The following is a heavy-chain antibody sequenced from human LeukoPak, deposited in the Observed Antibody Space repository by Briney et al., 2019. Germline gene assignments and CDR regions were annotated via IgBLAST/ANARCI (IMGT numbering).Heavy chain of an antibody. Sequence: ASVKVSCKASGYTFTSHAMTWVRQAPGQGLEWMGWINTNTGNPTYAQGFTGRFVLSLDTSVSTAYLQISSLKAEDTAVYYCARGYCSGGSCYSDFDYWGQGTLVTVSS. CDR3: ARGYCSGGSCYSDFDY. CDR1: GYTFTSHA. J-gene: IGHJ4*02. D-gene: IGHD2-15*01. V-gene: IGHV7-4-1*02. CDR2: INTNTGNP.